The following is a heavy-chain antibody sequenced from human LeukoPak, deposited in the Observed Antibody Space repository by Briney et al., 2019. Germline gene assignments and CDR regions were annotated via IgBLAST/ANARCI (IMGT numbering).Heavy chain of an antibody. D-gene: IGHD6-13*01. CDR2: INWNGGST. J-gene: IGHJ4*02. V-gene: IGHV3-20*04. CDR1: GFTFDDYG. CDR3: ARSVGYSSSWYVGYFDY. Sequence: GGSLRLSCAASGFTFDDYGMHWVRQAPGKGLEWVSGINWNGGSTGYADSVKGRFTISRDNAKNSLYLQMNSLRAEDTALYYCARSVGYSSSWYVGYFDYWGQGTLVTVSS.